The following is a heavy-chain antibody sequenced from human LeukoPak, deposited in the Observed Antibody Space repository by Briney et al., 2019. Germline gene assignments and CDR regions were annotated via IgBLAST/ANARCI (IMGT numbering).Heavy chain of an antibody. V-gene: IGHV1-18*04. CDR1: GYIFTDYG. D-gene: IGHD5-24*01. Sequence: GASVKDSCKASGYIFTDYGVSWVRQTPGQGLEWMGWVSPNSGNTNYPQKFQDRVTMATDTSTTTAYMELKGLTSDDTAVYYCARGRRTTIPKYWGQGTRVTVSS. CDR2: VSPNSGNT. J-gene: IGHJ4*02. CDR3: ARGRRTTIPKY.